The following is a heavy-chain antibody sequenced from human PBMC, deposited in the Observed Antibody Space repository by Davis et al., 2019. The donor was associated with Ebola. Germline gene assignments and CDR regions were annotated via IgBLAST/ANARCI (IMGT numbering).Heavy chain of an antibody. D-gene: IGHD6-19*01. V-gene: IGHV4-34*12. CDR3: ARATRGSGWFLDY. Sequence: SETLSLTCAVYGGSFSGYYWSWVRQSPGKGLEWIGEVIDSGITNYNPSLKSRVSVSVDRSKNQFPLKLTSVTAADTAVYYCARATRGSGWFLDYWGQGTLVTVSS. J-gene: IGHJ4*02. CDR1: GGSFSGYY. CDR2: VIDSGIT.